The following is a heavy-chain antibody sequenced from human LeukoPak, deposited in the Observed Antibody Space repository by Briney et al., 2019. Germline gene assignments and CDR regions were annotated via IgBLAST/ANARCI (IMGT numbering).Heavy chain of an antibody. V-gene: IGHV4-59*01. J-gene: IGHJ4*02. CDR1: GGSISSYY. D-gene: IGHD4-17*01. Sequence: SETLSLTCTVSGGSISSYYWSWIRQPPGKGLEWIGYIYYSGSTNYNPSLRSRVTISVDTSKNQFSLKLSSVTAADTAVYYCAREGRTTVTTCLDYWGQGTLVTVSS. CDR2: IYYSGST. CDR3: AREGRTTVTTCLDY.